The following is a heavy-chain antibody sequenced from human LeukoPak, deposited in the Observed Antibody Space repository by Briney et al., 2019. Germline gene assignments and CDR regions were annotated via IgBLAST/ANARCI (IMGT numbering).Heavy chain of an antibody. Sequence: QAGGSLRLSCAASGFTFSNYDMHWVRQSIGKGLEWVSRIGTAGDTNYPDSVKGRFTIFRENAKKSLYLQMNSLRTGDTAMYYCTRGQPGGFDIWGQGTMVTVSS. CDR2: IGTAGDT. J-gene: IGHJ3*02. CDR3: TRGQPGGFDI. V-gene: IGHV3-13*01. CDR1: GFTFSNYD. D-gene: IGHD1-14*01.